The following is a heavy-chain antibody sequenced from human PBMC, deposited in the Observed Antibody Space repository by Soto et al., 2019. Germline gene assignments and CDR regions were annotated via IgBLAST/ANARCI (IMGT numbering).Heavy chain of an antibody. CDR1: GFTVSSYG. V-gene: IGHV3-30*18. Sequence: QVQLVESGGGVVQPGRSLRLSCAASGFTVSSYGMHWVRQAPGTGLEWVAVISYDGSNIYYADSVKGRVTISRDNSKNTLYLQMNSLSAEYTGVYYCAKDLRVQYFDWLEPIGVSEYFQHWGQGTLVTFSS. J-gene: IGHJ1*01. CDR2: ISYDGSNI. CDR3: AKDLRVQYFDWLEPIGVSEYFQH. D-gene: IGHD3-9*01.